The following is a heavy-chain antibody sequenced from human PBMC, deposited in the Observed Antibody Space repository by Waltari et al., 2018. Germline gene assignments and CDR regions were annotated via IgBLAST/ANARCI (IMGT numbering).Heavy chain of an antibody. CDR3: ARNPNPVYYDSPCDL. CDR1: GFTLPSYG. J-gene: IGHJ3*01. Sequence: VQLVQSESAVKKPGASVKVSCETSGFTLPSYGFTWVRKAPGQGLEWIGWISGNTGDTNYAQEFRDRVTMTTDTSTNTVYMELRTLRSDDTALYYCARNPNPVYYDSPCDLWGQGTELTVSS. D-gene: IGHD3-22*01. CDR2: ISGNTGDT. V-gene: IGHV1-18*01.